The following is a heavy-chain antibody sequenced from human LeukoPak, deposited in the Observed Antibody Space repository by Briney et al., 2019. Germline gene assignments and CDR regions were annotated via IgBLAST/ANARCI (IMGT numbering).Heavy chain of an antibody. CDR3: ARDSHYYDSSGYYRFDP. V-gene: IGHV4-38-2*02. CDR1: GYSINSGYY. J-gene: IGHJ5*02. CDR2: IYHSGST. D-gene: IGHD3-22*01. Sequence: SETLSLTCAVSGYSINSGYYWGWIRQPPGKGLEWIGSIYHSGSTYYYPSLKGRVTISIDTSKNQFSLRLSSVTAADTAVYYCARDSHYYDSSGYYRFDPWGQGTLVTVSS.